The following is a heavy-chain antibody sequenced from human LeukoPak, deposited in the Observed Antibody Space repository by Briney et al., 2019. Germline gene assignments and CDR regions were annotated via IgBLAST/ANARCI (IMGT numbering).Heavy chain of an antibody. J-gene: IGHJ4*02. D-gene: IGHD3-22*01. V-gene: IGHV4-39*01. CDR1: GGSLSSNTYY. CDR3: ARHYYDTSGYYPWYFDY. Sequence: SETLSLTCTVSGGSLSSNTYYWGWIRQAPGKGLDWIGSMYYSGSTYYNQSLKSRVTISVDTSKNQFSLKLTSVTAADTAVYYCARHYYDTSGYYPWYFDYWGQGTLVTVSS. CDR2: MYYSGST.